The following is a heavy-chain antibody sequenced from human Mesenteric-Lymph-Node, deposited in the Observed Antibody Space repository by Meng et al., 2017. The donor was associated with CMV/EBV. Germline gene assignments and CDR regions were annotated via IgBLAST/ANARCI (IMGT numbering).Heavy chain of an antibody. CDR1: GDSTTSDYY. J-gene: IGHJ3*02. V-gene: IGHV4-39*02. D-gene: IGHD5-18*01. CDR3: ARLTKNTDWAFDI. CDR2: VYYTGNT. Sequence: SETLSPTCSVSGDSTTSDYYWGWIRQSPGMGLEWIGCVYYTGNTFYNPSLKSRVTMSVDTSENHFTLRLNSMTAADTAMYYCARLTKNTDWAFDIWGQGTVVTVSS.